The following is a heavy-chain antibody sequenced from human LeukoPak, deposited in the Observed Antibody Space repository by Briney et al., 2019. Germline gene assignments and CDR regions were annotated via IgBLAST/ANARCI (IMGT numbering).Heavy chain of an antibody. CDR3: ARLEGFDP. J-gene: IGHJ5*02. Sequence: PSETLSLTCTVSGGSISSSSYYWGWIRQPPGKGLEWIGSIYYSGSTYYNPSLKSRVTISVDTSKNQSSLKLSSVTAADTAVYYCARLEGFDPWGQGTLVTVSS. CDR1: GGSISSSSYY. V-gene: IGHV4-39*01. CDR2: IYYSGST.